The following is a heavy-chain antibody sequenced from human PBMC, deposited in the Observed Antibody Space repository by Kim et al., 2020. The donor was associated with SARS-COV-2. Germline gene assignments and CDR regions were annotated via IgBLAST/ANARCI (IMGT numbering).Heavy chain of an antibody. Sequence: SETLSLTCTVSGGSISSYYWSWIRQPPGKGLEWIGYIYYSGSTNYNPSLKSRVTISVDTSKNQFSLKLSSVTAADTAVYYCARGSGSYLPFDYWGQGTLVTVSS. V-gene: IGHV4-59*13. CDR1: GGSISSYY. CDR3: ARGSGSYLPFDY. CDR2: IYYSGST. D-gene: IGHD3-10*01. J-gene: IGHJ4*02.